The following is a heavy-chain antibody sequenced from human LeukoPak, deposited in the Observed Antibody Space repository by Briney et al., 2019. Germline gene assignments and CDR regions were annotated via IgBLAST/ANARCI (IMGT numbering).Heavy chain of an antibody. CDR1: GYSFTSYW. Sequence: GESLKISCKGSGYSFTSYWIGWVRQMPGKGLEWMGIIYPGDPDTRYSPSFQGQVTISADKSISTAYLQWSSLKASDTAMYYCARRDRDGYNYVPFDYWGQGTLVTVSS. V-gene: IGHV5-51*01. J-gene: IGHJ4*02. CDR2: IYPGDPDT. D-gene: IGHD5-24*01. CDR3: ARRDRDGYNYVPFDY.